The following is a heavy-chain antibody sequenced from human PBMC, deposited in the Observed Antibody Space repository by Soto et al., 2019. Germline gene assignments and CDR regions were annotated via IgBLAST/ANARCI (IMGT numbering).Heavy chain of an antibody. J-gene: IGHJ4*02. CDR1: GFTFSSYG. Sequence: QVQLVESGGGVVQPGRSLRLSCAASGFTFSSYGMHWVRQAPGKGLEWVAVISYDGSNKYYADSVKGRFTISRDNSKNTLYLQMNSLRAEDTAVYYCAKESENWNDVLDYWGQGTLVTVSS. V-gene: IGHV3-30*18. CDR3: AKESENWNDVLDY. D-gene: IGHD1-1*01. CDR2: ISYDGSNK.